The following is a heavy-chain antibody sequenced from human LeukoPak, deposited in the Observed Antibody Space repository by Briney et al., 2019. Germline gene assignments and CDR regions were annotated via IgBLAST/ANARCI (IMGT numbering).Heavy chain of an antibody. CDR3: ARDITMVRGVIFRWFDP. CDR1: GCTFTGYY. D-gene: IGHD3-10*01. Sequence: ASVKVSCKASGCTFTGYYMHWVRQAPGQGLEWMGWINPNSGGTIYAQKLQGRVTMTTDTSTSTAYMELRSLRSDDTAVYYCARDITMVRGVIFRWFDPWGQGTLVTVSS. CDR2: INPNSGGT. V-gene: IGHV1-2*02. J-gene: IGHJ5*02.